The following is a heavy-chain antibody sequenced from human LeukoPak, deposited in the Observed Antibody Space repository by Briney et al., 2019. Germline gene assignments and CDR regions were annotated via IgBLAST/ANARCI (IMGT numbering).Heavy chain of an antibody. CDR3: AKDRPSWNYFDY. Sequence: GGSLRLSCAASGFTFSSYGMHWVRQAPGKGLEWVAFIRYDGSNKYYADSVKGRFTISRDNSKNTLYLQMNSLRAEDTAVYYCAKDRPSWNYFDYWGQGTLVTVSS. J-gene: IGHJ4*02. CDR2: IRYDGSNK. V-gene: IGHV3-30*02. CDR1: GFTFSSYG. D-gene: IGHD2-15*01.